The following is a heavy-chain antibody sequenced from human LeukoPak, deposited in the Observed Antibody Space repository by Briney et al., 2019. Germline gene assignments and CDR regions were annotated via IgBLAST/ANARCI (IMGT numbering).Heavy chain of an antibody. CDR3: ARDTGVVYHY. CDR1: GFTFSSYS. Sequence: SGGSLRLSCAASGFTFSSYSMNWVRQAPGKGLEWVSSISSSTTYIYYADSVKGRFTISRDNAKNSLYLQTNSLRAEDTAVYYCARDTGVVYHYWGQGTLVTVSS. V-gene: IGHV3-21*01. D-gene: IGHD2-8*02. CDR2: ISSSTTYI. J-gene: IGHJ4*02.